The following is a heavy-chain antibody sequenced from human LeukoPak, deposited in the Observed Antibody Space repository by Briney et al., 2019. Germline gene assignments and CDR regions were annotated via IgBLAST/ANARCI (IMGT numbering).Heavy chain of an antibody. J-gene: IGHJ4*02. CDR2: INHSGST. V-gene: IGHV4-39*07. CDR1: GGSISSSSYY. Sequence: SETLSLTCTVSGGSISSSSYYWGWIRQPPGKGLEWIGEINHSGSTNYNPSLKSRVTIPVDTSKNQFSLKLSSVTAADTAVYYCARGEWLYDYWGQGTLVTVSS. D-gene: IGHD3-3*01. CDR3: ARGEWLYDY.